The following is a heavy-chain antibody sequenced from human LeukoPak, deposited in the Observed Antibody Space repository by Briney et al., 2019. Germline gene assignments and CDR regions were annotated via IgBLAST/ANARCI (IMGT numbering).Heavy chain of an antibody. CDR2: ISSSGNTI. V-gene: IGHV3-48*03. J-gene: IGHJ3*02. CDR1: GFTFSSYD. D-gene: IGHD3-22*01. Sequence: GGSLRLSRGASGFTFSSYDMNWVRQAPGKGLEWVSYISSSGNTIYYADSVKGRFTISRDNPKNSLYLQMNSLRAEDTAVYYCAKGLLFTIIVVVNADAFDIWGQGTMVTVTS. CDR3: AKGLLFTIIVVVNADAFDI.